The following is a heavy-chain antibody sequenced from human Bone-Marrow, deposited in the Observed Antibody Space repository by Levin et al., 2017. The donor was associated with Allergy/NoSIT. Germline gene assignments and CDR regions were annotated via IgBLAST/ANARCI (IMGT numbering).Heavy chain of an antibody. CDR2: IYTSGST. CDR1: GGSISGYY. D-gene: IGHD2-21*02. J-gene: IGHJ3*02. V-gene: IGHV4-4*07. Sequence: SETLSLTCTVSGGSISGYYWTWIRQPAGKGLEWIGRIYTSGSTSYNPSLKSRVTMSLDTSKNQFSLKLTSVTAADTAVYFCATSDIVTDPLVRAFDIWGQGTMVTVSS. CDR3: ATSDIVTDPLVRAFDI.